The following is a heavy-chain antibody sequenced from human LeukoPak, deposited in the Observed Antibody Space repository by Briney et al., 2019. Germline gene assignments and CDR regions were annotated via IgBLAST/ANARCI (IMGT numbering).Heavy chain of an antibody. Sequence: GGSLRLSCAASGFTFSSYAMTWVRQAPGKGLEWVSGISGSAGSTYYADSVKGRFTISGDNSKNTLYLQMNSLRAEDTAVYYCAKEDSRTDFDYWGQGTLVTVSS. J-gene: IGHJ4*02. CDR3: AKEDSRTDFDY. CDR2: ISGSAGST. D-gene: IGHD1-14*01. V-gene: IGHV3-23*01. CDR1: GFTFSSYA.